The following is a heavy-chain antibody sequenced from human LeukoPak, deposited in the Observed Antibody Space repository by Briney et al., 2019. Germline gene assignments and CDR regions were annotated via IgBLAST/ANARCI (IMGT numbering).Heavy chain of an antibody. CDR2: IRKDGSGE. V-gene: IGHV3-7*01. CDR1: GFSFGDSW. Sequence: GGSLRLSCAASGFSFGDSWMSWVRQAPGKGPEWVASIRKDGSGEYYVDSVKCRFTVSRDNARNSLFLEMNSLRVEDTAVYYCATYKNWVAGDVWGQGTTVSVSS. CDR3: ATYKNWVAGDV. J-gene: IGHJ6*02. D-gene: IGHD7-27*01.